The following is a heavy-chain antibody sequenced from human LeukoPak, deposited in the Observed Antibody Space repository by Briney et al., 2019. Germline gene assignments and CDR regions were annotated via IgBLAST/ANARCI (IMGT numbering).Heavy chain of an antibody. CDR2: ISGSGGST. CDR1: GFTFSSYA. Sequence: GGSLRLSCAASGFTFSSYAMSWVRQAPGKGLEWVSAISGSGGSTYYADPVKGRFTISRDDSKNTLYLQMNSLRAEDTAVYYCAKGDWNDNYFDYWGQGTLVTVSS. CDR3: AKGDWNDNYFDY. D-gene: IGHD1-1*01. V-gene: IGHV3-23*01. J-gene: IGHJ4*02.